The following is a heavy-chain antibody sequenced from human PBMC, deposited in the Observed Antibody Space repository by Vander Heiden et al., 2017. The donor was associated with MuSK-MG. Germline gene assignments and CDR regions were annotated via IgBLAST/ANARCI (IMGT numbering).Heavy chain of an antibody. J-gene: IGHJ6*02. CDR3: ARSGVVNIYYYYGMDV. CDR1: GGSISSGGYY. V-gene: IGHV4-31*03. Sequence: QVQLQESGPGLVKPSQPLSLTCTVSGGSISSGGYYWSWIRQHPGKGLEWIGYIYSSGSTYYNPSLKSRVTISVDTSKNQFSLKLSSVTAADTAVYYCARSGVVNIYYYYGMDVWGQGTTVTVSS. CDR2: IYSSGST. D-gene: IGHD3-3*01.